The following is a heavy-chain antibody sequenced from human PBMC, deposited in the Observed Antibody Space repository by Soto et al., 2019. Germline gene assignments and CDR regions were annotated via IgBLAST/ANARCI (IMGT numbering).Heavy chain of an antibody. Sequence: QVQLVQSGAEVKKPGASVKVSCKASGYTFTSYGINWVRQAPGQGLEWMGWVNIYKGNTNYAQKLQGRVTMTTDTSTSTAYLELRSLRSDDTAVYYCARERGGYSYGDYWVQGTQVTVSS. J-gene: IGHJ4*02. CDR1: GYTFTSYG. V-gene: IGHV1-18*01. D-gene: IGHD5-18*01. CDR2: VNIYKGNT. CDR3: ARERGGYSYGDY.